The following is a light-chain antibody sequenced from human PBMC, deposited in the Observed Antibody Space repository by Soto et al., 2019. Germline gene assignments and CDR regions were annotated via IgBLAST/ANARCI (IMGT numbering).Light chain of an antibody. CDR2: RNY. J-gene: IGLJ1*01. CDR3: SSYTSSSTLV. Sequence: QSVLTQPPSASETPGQRVTISCSGSSSNIGSNHVYWYQHLPGTAPKLLIYRNYLRPSGVSNRFSGSKSGNTASLTISGLQAEDEADYYCSSYTSSSTLVFGTGTKLTVL. CDR1: SSNIGSNH. V-gene: IGLV1-47*01.